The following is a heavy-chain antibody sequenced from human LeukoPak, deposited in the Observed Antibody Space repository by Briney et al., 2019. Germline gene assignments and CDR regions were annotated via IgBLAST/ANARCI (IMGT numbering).Heavy chain of an antibody. D-gene: IGHD6-19*01. CDR3: ALSIAVAVGAFDI. CDR1: GYSFTGYY. CDR2: INPNSGGT. V-gene: IGHV1-2*06. Sequence: ASVKVSCKASGYSFTGYYMHWVRQAPGQGLEWMGRINPNSGGTNYAQKFQGRVTMTRDTSISTAYMELSRLRSDDTAVYYCALSIAVAVGAFDIWGQGTMVTVSS. J-gene: IGHJ3*02.